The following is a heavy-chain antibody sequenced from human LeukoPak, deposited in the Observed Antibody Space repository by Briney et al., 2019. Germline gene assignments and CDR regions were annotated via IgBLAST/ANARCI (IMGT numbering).Heavy chain of an antibody. Sequence: PSETLSLTCTVSGGSTSSYYWSWIRQSAGKGLEWIGRIYSSGYTTYNPSLKSRVTISVDASKNQFSLKLSSVTAADTAVYYCATHHYDSSGGPGYFQHWGQGTLVTVSS. D-gene: IGHD3-22*01. J-gene: IGHJ1*01. CDR3: ATHHYDSSGGPGYFQH. CDR2: IYSSGYT. CDR1: GGSTSSYY. V-gene: IGHV4-4*07.